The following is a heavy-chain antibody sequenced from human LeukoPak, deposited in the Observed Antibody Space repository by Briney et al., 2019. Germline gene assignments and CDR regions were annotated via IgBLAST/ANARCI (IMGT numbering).Heavy chain of an antibody. CDR2: INSDGSRT. Sequence: PGGSLRLSCAASGFAFNTYWMHWVRRAPGKGLEWVSNINSDGSRTTYADSVKCRFTISRDNAKNTLYLQMNSLRPEDTAVYYCARDRTYQFDQWGRGTLVTVSS. D-gene: IGHD2-2*01. V-gene: IGHV3-74*03. CDR3: ARDRTYQFDQ. J-gene: IGHJ4*02. CDR1: GFAFNTYW.